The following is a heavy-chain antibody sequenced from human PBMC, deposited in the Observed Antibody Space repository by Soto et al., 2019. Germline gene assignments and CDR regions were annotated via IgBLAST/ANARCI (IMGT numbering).Heavy chain of an antibody. D-gene: IGHD6-6*01. CDR3: ARDRQLAGYYFDY. CDR1: GFTFSSYG. J-gene: IGHJ4*02. CDR2: IWYDGSNK. V-gene: IGHV3-33*01. Sequence: QVQLVESGGGVVQPGRSLRLSCAASGFTFSSYGMHWVRQAPGKGLEWVAVIWYDGSNKYYADSVKGRFTISRDNSKNTLYLQMNSLRAEDTAAYYCARDRQLAGYYFDYWGQGTLVTVSS.